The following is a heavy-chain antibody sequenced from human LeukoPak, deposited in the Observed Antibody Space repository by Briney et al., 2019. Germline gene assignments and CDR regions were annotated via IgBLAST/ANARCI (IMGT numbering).Heavy chain of an antibody. CDR2: INTDGDIT. CDR1: GFTFSSYW. V-gene: IGHV3-74*01. Sequence: SGGSLRLSCAASGFTFSSYWMHWVRQAPGKGLAWVADINTDGDITRYADSLKGRFTISRDNAKNTLYLQMNSLRDEDTSIYYCARGGVQPVDYWGQGTLVTVSS. CDR3: ARGGVQPVDY. D-gene: IGHD2-2*01. J-gene: IGHJ4*02.